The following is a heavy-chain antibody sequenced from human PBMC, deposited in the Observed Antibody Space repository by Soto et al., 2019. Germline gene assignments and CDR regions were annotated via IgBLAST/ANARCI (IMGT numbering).Heavy chain of an antibody. CDR2: IYYSGST. CDR3: VRPVSGIYRGFEY. J-gene: IGHJ4*02. D-gene: IGHD1-26*01. V-gene: IGHV4-39*01. CDR1: GDSISSSNYY. Sequence: QLQLQESGPGLVKPSETLSLTCTVSGDSISSSNYYWGWIRQPPGKGLEWIGSIYYSGSTYYNPSLKSLFTISVDTSRSQFSLKLSSVTAADSAVFYCVRPVSGIYRGFEYWGQGTLVTVSS.